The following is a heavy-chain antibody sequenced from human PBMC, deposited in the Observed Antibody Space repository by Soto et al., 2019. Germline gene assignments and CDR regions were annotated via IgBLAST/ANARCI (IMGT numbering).Heavy chain of an antibody. J-gene: IGHJ5*02. CDR2: MNPNSGNT. Sequence: QVQLVQSGAEVKKPGASVKVSCKASGYTFTSYDINWVRQATGQGLEWMGWMNPNSGNTGYAQKFQGRVTMTRNTSISTAYMELSSLTAEDTAVYYCARMSCGESNKPTNWFDPWGQGTLVTVSS. D-gene: IGHD3-10*01. V-gene: IGHV1-8*01. CDR3: ARMSCGESNKPTNWFDP. CDR1: GYTFTSYD.